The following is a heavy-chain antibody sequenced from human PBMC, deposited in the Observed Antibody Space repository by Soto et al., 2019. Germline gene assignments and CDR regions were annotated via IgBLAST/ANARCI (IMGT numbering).Heavy chain of an antibody. CDR1: EGTFGSHG. D-gene: IGHD5-18*01. CDR2: FIAMLGTP. V-gene: IGHV1-69*13. Sequence: ASVKVSCKASEGTFGSHGIAWVRQAPGQGLEWMGGFIAMLGTPTYAKKVQGRATITADESLTSSYLELRSLRSEDTAVYFCARGAMANFDYWGQGTVVTVSS. CDR3: ARGAMANFDY. J-gene: IGHJ4*02.